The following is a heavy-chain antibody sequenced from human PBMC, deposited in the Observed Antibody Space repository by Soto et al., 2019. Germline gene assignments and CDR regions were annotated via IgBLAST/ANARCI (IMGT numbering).Heavy chain of an antibody. D-gene: IGHD5-18*01. V-gene: IGHV4-34*01. CDR1: GVSLSGYY. CDR2: IDESGIT. CDR3: ARSGAWIPDY. J-gene: IGHJ4*02. Sequence: QVQVQQWGAGLLKPSETLSLTCSVYGVSLSGYYWSWIRQPPGKGLEWIGEIDESGITNYNSSLKSRVTISIDTSKSQLSLKLRSVNAADTAVYYCARSGAWIPDYWGQGILVTVSS.